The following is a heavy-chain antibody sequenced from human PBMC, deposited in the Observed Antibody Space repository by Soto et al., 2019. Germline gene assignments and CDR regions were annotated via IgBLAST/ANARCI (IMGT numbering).Heavy chain of an antibody. CDR3: TRCGIRYHSIGYYLGIDGMDV. CDR1: VGTFNSYA. CDR2: TIPMFGTT. J-gene: IGHJ6*02. Sequence: QVQLVQSGAEVKKPESSVRVSCKASVGTFNSYAITWVRQAPGQGLEWMGGTIPMFGTTNYAEKFQGRVTITADESTNTAYMELSSLRSEDTAVYYCTRCGIRYHSIGYYLGIDGMDVWGQGTTVIVSS. D-gene: IGHD3-22*01. V-gene: IGHV1-69*12.